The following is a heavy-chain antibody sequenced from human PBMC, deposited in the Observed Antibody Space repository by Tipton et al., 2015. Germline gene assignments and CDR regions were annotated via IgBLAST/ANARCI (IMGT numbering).Heavy chain of an antibody. V-gene: IGHV1-69*01. CDR2: LIPIFGTA. CDR1: GGIFSTYA. D-gene: IGHD2-2*01. Sequence: QVQLVQSGPEVKKPGSSVKVSCKASGGIFSTYAINWVRQAPGQGLEWMGGLIPIFGTANYAQKFQGRVTITADESTSTAYMELSSLRSEDTAVYYCARVGGYCSSTSCYLYSWGQGTRVTVSS. J-gene: IGHJ4*02. CDR3: ARVGGYCSSTSCYLYS.